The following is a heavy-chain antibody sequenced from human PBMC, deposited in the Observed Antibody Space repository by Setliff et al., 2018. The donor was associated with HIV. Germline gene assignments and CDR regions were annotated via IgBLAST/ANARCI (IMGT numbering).Heavy chain of an antibody. V-gene: IGHV4-39*07. CDR1: GYSISNSRCY. Sequence: SETLSLTCSVSGYSISNSRCYWSWVRQPPGKGLEWIGSIYHSGSTYYNPSLKSRVTISVDTSKNQFSLKLSSVTAADTAVYYCAVTWTNFDYWGQGTLVNVSS. D-gene: IGHD5-12*01. CDR3: AVTWTNFDY. J-gene: IGHJ4*02. CDR2: IYHSGST.